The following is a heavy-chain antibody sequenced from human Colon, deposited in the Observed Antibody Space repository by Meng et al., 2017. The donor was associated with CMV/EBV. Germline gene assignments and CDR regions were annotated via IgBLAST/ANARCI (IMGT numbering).Heavy chain of an antibody. Sequence: SETLSLTCTVSGGSVSSSDYYWSWIRQPPGKGLEWIGYIYYSGGTNYNPSLKSRVTISVDTSKNQFSLKLSSVTAADTAVYYCAREVWGSLCYFDYWGQGTLVTVSS. CDR3: AREVWGSLCYFDY. D-gene: IGHD3-16*01. J-gene: IGHJ4*02. CDR2: IYYSGGT. CDR1: GGSVSSSDYY. V-gene: IGHV4-61*08.